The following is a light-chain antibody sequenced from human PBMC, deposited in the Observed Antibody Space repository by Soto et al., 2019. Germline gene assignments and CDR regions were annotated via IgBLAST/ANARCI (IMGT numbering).Light chain of an antibody. CDR3: SSYTSSSSYV. Sequence: QSVLTQPASVSGSPGQSITISCTGTTSDVGSYNSVSWYQQYPGKAPKLMIHDVSNRPSGVSNRFSGSKSGNTASLTISGLQAEDEADYYCSSYTSSSSYVFVSGTKVTV. CDR2: DVS. J-gene: IGLJ1*01. CDR1: TSDVGSYNS. V-gene: IGLV2-14*01.